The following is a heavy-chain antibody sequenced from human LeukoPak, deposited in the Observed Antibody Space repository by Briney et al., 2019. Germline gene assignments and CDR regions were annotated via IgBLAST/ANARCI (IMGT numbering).Heavy chain of an antibody. D-gene: IGHD6-13*01. J-gene: IGHJ4*02. CDR2: ISSSSSYT. CDR1: GFTFSSYA. V-gene: IGHV3-11*05. Sequence: GGSLRLSCAASGFTFSSYAMSWIRQAPGKGLEWVSYISSSSSYTNYADSVKGRFTISRDNAKNSLYLQMNSLRAEDTAVYYCARDRGLIAAAGDFDYWGQGTLVTVSS. CDR3: ARDRGLIAAAGDFDY.